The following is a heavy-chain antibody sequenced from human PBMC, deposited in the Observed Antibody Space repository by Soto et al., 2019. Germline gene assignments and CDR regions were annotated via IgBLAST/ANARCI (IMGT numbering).Heavy chain of an antibody. J-gene: IGHJ5*02. V-gene: IGHV3-23*01. CDR1: GFTFXXXA. Sequence: PGGSLRLSCAASGFTFXXXAMSWVLXXPGXGLDWVSAISGSCGSTYYADSVKGRFTISRDNSKNTLSLQMNRLRAEDTAVYYCAKDRPRTTVIMEWFDLWGQGTLVTVSS. D-gene: IGHD4-17*01. CDR2: ISGSCGST. CDR3: AKDRPRTTVIMEWFDL.